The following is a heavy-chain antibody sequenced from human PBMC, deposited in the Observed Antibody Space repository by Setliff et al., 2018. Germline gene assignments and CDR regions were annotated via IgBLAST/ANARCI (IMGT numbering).Heavy chain of an antibody. CDR3: ARSKGYNFWSGYPTPNWFDP. Sequence: PGGSLRLSCAASGFTFDDYGMSWVRQAPGKGLEWVSGINWNGGSTGYADSVKGRFTISRDNAKNSLYLQMNSLRAEDTALYYCARSKGYNFWSGYPTPNWFDPWGQGTLVTVSS. CDR1: GFTFDDYG. V-gene: IGHV3-20*04. J-gene: IGHJ5*02. CDR2: INWNGGST. D-gene: IGHD3-3*01.